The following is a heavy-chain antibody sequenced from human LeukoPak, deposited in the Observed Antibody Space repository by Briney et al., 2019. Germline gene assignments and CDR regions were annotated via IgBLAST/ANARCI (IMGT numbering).Heavy chain of an antibody. CDR1: GFTFSSYA. J-gene: IGHJ4*02. Sequence: GRSLRLSCAASGFTFSSYAMHWVRQAPGKGLEWVAVISYDGSNKYYADSVKGRFTISRGNSKNTLYLQMNSLRAEDTAVYYCASPGRFLEWLLLDYWGQGTLVTVSS. V-gene: IGHV3-30-3*01. CDR3: ASPGRFLEWLLLDY. D-gene: IGHD3-3*01. CDR2: ISYDGSNK.